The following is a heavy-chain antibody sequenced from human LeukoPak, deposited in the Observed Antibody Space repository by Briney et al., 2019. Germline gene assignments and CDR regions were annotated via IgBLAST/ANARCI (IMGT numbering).Heavy chain of an antibody. D-gene: IGHD6-19*01. V-gene: IGHV3-74*01. CDR3: ATKQWLAPPPDS. J-gene: IGHJ4*02. Sequence: GSLRLSCAASGFTFSKVLVLWGRQAPGKGLESVSRINTDGTVTTYADSVKGRFTVSRDNADNTMFLQMNSVRDEDTAVYYCATKQWLAPPPDSWGQGTPVTVSS. CDR1: GFTFSKVL. CDR2: INTDGTVT.